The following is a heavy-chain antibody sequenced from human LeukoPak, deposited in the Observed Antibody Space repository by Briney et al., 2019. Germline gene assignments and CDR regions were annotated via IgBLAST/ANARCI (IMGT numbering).Heavy chain of an antibody. CDR3: ATLTVRGVINI. V-gene: IGHV3-15*01. D-gene: IGHD3-10*01. J-gene: IGHJ4*02. Sequence: TGGSLRLSCAASGFTFSNTWMNWVRQAPGKGLEWVGRMQSKTDGGTTEYAAHVKGRFTISRDDSKTTIYLQMNSLKTEDTAVYYCATLTVRGVINIWGQGTLVTVSS. CDR1: GFTFSNTW. CDR2: MQSKTDGGTT.